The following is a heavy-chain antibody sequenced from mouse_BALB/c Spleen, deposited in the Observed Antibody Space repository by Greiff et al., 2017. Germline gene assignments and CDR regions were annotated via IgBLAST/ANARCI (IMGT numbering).Heavy chain of an antibody. J-gene: IGHJ3*01. V-gene: IGHV5-4*02. CDR2: ISDGGSYT. CDR1: GFTFSDYY. Sequence: EVQLVESGGGLVKPGGSLKLSCAASGFTFSDYYMYWVRQTPEKRLEWVATISDGGSYTYYPDSVKGRFTISRDNAKNNLYLQMSSLKSEDTAMYYCARDSGNSWFAYWGQGTLVTVSA. CDR3: ARDSGNSWFAY. D-gene: IGHD2-1*01.